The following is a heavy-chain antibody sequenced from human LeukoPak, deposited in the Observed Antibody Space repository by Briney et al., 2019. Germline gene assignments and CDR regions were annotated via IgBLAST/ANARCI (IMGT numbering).Heavy chain of an antibody. CDR1: GYTFTSYD. J-gene: IGHJ4*02. V-gene: IGHV1-8*01. CDR3: ARGYSGMPLVVFDY. CDR2: MNPNSGNT. Sequence: ASVKVSCKASGYTFTSYDINWARQATGQGLEWMGWMNPNSGNTGYAQKFQGRVTMTRNTSISTAYMELSSLRSEDTAVYYCARGYSGMPLVVFDYWGQGTLVTVSS. D-gene: IGHD3-10*01.